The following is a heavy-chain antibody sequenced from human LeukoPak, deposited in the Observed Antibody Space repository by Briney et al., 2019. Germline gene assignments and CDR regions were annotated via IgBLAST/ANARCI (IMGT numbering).Heavy chain of an antibody. V-gene: IGHV4-34*01. J-gene: IGHJ4*02. Sequence: SETLSLTCAVYGGSFSNYYLSWVRQPPGKGLEWIGEVTHHGGTSYNPSLKSRVTISVDTSKNQFSLKLRSVAAADTAVYYCAPIFGDYSDFDSWGQGTLVTVSS. CDR1: GGSFSNYY. CDR3: APIFGDYSDFDS. CDR2: VTHHGGT. D-gene: IGHD4-17*01.